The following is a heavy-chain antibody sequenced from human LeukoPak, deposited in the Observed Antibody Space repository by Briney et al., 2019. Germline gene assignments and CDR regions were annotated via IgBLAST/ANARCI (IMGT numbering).Heavy chain of an antibody. D-gene: IGHD1-14*01. Sequence: SETLSLTCTVSGYSISSGYYWGWIRQPPGKALEWIGEIKHDGSTKYNSSLKSRVTISIDTSKNQFSLKLSSVTAADTAVYYCARHLLRTSTSFDYWDQGNLVTVSS. CDR1: GYSISSGYY. J-gene: IGHJ4*02. CDR2: IKHDGST. CDR3: ARHLLRTSTSFDY. V-gene: IGHV4-38-2*02.